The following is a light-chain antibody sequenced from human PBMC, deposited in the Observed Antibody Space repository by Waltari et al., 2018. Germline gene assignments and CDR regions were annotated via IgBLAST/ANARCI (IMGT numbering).Light chain of an antibody. V-gene: IGLV2-8*01. Sequence: QSALTQPPSASGSPGQSVTISCTGTSRDVGGYKYVSWYQQHPGKAPRLIIYEVNRRPSGVPDRCSGYKSGNTASLTVSGLQAEDEADYYCSSYAVSNNLLFGGGTKLTVL. CDR3: SSYAVSNNLL. CDR1: SRDVGGYKY. J-gene: IGLJ2*01. CDR2: EVN.